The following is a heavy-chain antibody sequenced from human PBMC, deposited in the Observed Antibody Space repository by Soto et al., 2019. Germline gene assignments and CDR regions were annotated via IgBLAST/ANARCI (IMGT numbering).Heavy chain of an antibody. V-gene: IGHV4-59*01. D-gene: IGHD5-12*01. CDR1: GVTISTYY. CDR3: VREAYIGYGHAIDH. Sequence: SETLSLTCAVSGVTISTYYWSWIRQPPGKGLEWIGYNYHSGTTNYNPSLKSRVTISVDTSKNQFSLRLTSVTAADTAIYYRVREAYIGYGHAIDHWGQGTLVTVSS. CDR2: NYHSGTT. J-gene: IGHJ4*02.